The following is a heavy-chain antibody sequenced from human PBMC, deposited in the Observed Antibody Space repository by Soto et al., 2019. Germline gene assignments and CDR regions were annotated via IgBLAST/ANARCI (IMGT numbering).Heavy chain of an antibody. J-gene: IGHJ4*02. Sequence: GGSQRLSCAASGFIFSDHHMDLVRQAPGKGLEWVARIRKKNSGHTTEYAASARGRFTISRDESENTLYLQMKSLKTEDTAVYYCTVRQSGSYFGDFDSWGLGTLVTVSS. V-gene: IGHV3-72*01. CDR2: IRKKNSGHTT. CDR1: GFIFSDHH. D-gene: IGHD1-26*01. CDR3: TVRQSGSYFGDFDS.